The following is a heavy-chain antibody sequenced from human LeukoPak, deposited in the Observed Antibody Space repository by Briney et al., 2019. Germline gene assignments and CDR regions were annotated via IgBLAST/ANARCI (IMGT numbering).Heavy chain of an antibody. D-gene: IGHD3-16*01. CDR1: GFTFSNYG. J-gene: IGHJ4*02. Sequence: GGSLRLSCAASGFTFSNYGMHWVRQAPGKGLEWVAFIRSDGINKYHADSVKGRFTISRDNSKNTLYLQMGSLRAEDMAVYYCARGAFSGGFDYWGQGTLVTVSS. CDR3: ARGAFSGGFDY. CDR2: IRSDGINK. V-gene: IGHV3-30*02.